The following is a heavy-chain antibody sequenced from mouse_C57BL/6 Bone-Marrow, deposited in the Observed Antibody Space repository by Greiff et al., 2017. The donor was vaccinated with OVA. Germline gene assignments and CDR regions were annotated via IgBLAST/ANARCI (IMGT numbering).Heavy chain of an antibody. Sequence: QVQLKQSGAELARPGASVKMSCKASGYTFTSYTMHWVKQRPGQGLEWIGYINPSSGYTKYNQKFKDKATLTADKSSSTAYMQLSSLTSEDSAVYYCAKSDSSGYWFAYWGQGTLVTVSA. CDR1: GYTFTSYT. CDR2: INPSSGYT. V-gene: IGHV1-4*01. CDR3: AKSDSSGYWFAY. D-gene: IGHD3-2*02. J-gene: IGHJ3*01.